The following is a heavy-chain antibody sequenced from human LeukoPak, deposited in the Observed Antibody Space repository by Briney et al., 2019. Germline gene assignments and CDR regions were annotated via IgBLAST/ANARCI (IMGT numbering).Heavy chain of an antibody. D-gene: IGHD4-17*01. CDR1: GFTFSSDWI. V-gene: IGHV4-38-2*01. Sequence: KTGGSLRLSCAASGFTFSSDWISCFRQAPGKGLEWIGSIYYSGSTYYNPSLKSRVTISVDTSKDQFSLKLSSVIAADTAVYYCARVVSQYGDYAWIVNWFDPWGQGTLVTVSS. CDR2: IYYSGST. J-gene: IGHJ5*02. CDR3: ARVVSQYGDYAWIVNWFDP.